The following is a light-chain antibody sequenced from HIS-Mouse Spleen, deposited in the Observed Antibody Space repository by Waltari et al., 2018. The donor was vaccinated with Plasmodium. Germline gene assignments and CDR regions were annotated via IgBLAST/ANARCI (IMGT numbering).Light chain of an antibody. V-gene: IGLV2-11*01. J-gene: IGLJ3*02. Sequence: QSALTQPRSVSGSPGQSVTISCTGTSSDVGGYNYVYWYQQHPGKAPKLMIYDVSKRPSWVPDRFSGSKSGNTASLTISGLQAEDEADYYCCSYAGSYSLVFGGGTKLTVL. CDR2: DVS. CDR3: CSYAGSYSLV. CDR1: SSDVGGYNY.